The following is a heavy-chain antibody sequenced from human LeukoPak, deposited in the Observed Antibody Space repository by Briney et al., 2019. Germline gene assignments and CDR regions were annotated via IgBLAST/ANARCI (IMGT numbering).Heavy chain of an antibody. CDR1: GGSISSSSYY. V-gene: IGHV4-39*01. Sequence: SETLSLPCTVSGGSISSSSYYWGWIRQPPGKGLEWIGSIYYSGSTYYNPSLKSRVTISVDTSKNQFSLKLSSVTAADTAVYYCTRHLPTSGSYPYYYYYYMDVWGKGTTVTVS. D-gene: IGHD1-26*01. J-gene: IGHJ6*03. CDR3: TRHLPTSGSYPYYYYYYMDV. CDR2: IYYSGST.